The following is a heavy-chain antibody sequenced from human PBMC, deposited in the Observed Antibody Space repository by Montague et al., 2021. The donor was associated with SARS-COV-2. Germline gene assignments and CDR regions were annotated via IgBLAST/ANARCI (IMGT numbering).Heavy chain of an antibody. V-gene: IGHV4-34*01. CDR3: ARDLGGTDV. Sequence: SETLSLTCAVYGVSFSGYYWSWIRQAPGKGLEWIGEINHSGRTNYNPSLKSRVTISVDTSTNQFSLNLNSVTAADTALYYCARDLGGTDVWGQGTTVIVSS. D-gene: IGHD3-10*01. CDR2: INHSGRT. CDR1: GVSFSGYY. J-gene: IGHJ6*02.